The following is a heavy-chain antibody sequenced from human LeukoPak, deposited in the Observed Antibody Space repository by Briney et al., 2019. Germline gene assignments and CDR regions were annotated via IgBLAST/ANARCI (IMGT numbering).Heavy chain of an antibody. CDR2: ISIDGSER. J-gene: IGHJ3*01. CDR3: VRGAFDV. CDR1: GFTFSRYV. V-gene: IGHV3-30*04. Sequence: PGGSLRLSCAASGFTFSRYVMSWVRQAPGKGLEWVAIISIDGSERYYADSVKGRLTVSRDNSKNTLSLEVNGLRPEDTGVYFCVRGAFDVWGQGTMVTVSS.